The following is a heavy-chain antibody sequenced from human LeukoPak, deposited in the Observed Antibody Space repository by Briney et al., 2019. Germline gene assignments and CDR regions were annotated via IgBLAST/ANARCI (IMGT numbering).Heavy chain of an antibody. J-gene: IGHJ4*02. CDR1: GGSISSSSYY. V-gene: IGHV4-39*07. CDR3: ARTPIVAPMGYFDY. D-gene: IGHD5-12*01. CDR2: IYYSGST. Sequence: KSSETLSLTCTVSGGSISSSSYYWGWIRQPPGKGLEWIGSIYYSGSTYYNPSLKSRVTISVDTSKNQFSLKLSSVTAADTAVYYCARTPIVAPMGYFDYWGQGTLVTVSS.